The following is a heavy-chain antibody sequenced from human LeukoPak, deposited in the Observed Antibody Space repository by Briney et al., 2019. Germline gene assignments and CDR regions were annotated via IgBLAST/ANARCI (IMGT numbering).Heavy chain of an antibody. D-gene: IGHD3-16*01. V-gene: IGHV4-59*01. CDR1: GGSISSYY. CDR3: AREGSASGYVDV. Sequence: PSETLSLTCTVSGGSISSYYWSWIRQPPGKGLEWIGYIYYSGSTNYNPSLKSRVTISVDASKNQFSLKLSSVTAADTAVYYCAREGSASGYVDVWGKGTTVTVSS. CDR2: IYYSGST. J-gene: IGHJ6*04.